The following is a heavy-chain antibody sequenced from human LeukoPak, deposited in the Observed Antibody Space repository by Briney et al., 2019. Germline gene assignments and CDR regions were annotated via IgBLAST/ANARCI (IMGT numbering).Heavy chain of an antibody. CDR1: GYTFTSYD. CDR2: MNPNSGNT. D-gene: IGHD2-2*01. CDR3: ALGSLHGVPAAHFDY. Sequence: AASVKVSCKASGYTFTSYDINWVRQATGQGLEWMGWMNPNSGNTGYAQKFQGRVTMTRNTSISTAYMELSSLRSEATAVNYCALGSLHGVPAAHFDYWGQGNLVTVSS. V-gene: IGHV1-8*01. J-gene: IGHJ4*02.